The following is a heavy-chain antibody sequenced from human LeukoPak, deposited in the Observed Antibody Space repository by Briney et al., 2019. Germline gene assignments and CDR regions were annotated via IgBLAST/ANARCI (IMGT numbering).Heavy chain of an antibody. V-gene: IGHV4-59*01. CDR3: ARAGTMMVGYFDY. Sequence: SETLSLTCTVSGGSISTYYGNWIRQAPGKGLEWIGYIYYSGSTNYNPSLKSRVTISVDTSKNQFSLKLSSMTAADTAVYYCARAGTMMVGYFDYWGQGTLVTVSS. CDR2: IYYSGST. D-gene: IGHD3-22*01. J-gene: IGHJ4*02. CDR1: GGSISTYY.